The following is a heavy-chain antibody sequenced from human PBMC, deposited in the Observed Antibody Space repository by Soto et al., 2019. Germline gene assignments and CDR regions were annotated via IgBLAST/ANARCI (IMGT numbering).Heavy chain of an antibody. CDR3: ARGIAAAGPKLDY. D-gene: IGHD6-13*01. Sequence: ASVKVSCKASGYTFTSYGISWVRQAPGQGLEWMGWISAYDADTNYAHKLQGRVTMTTDTSTSTAYMELRSLRSDDTAVYYCARGIAAAGPKLDYWGQGTLVTVSS. V-gene: IGHV1-18*01. CDR2: ISAYDADT. CDR1: GYTFTSYG. J-gene: IGHJ4*02.